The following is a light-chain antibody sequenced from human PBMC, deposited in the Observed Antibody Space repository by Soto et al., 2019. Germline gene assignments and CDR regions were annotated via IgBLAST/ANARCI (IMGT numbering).Light chain of an antibody. CDR3: QAWSAGIQV. Sequence: QPVLTQSPSASASLGASVKLTCTLSSGHSSYAIAWHQQQPERGPRHLLKINSDGSHGKVDGIPDRFSGSSSGAEYYLSISSLQSEYEADYYCQAWSAGIQVFGGGTKLTVL. CDR2: INSDGSH. CDR1: SGHSSYA. V-gene: IGLV4-69*01. J-gene: IGLJ2*01.